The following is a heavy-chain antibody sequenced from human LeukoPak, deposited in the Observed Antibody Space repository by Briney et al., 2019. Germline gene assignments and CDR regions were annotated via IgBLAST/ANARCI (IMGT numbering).Heavy chain of an antibody. CDR2: INSDGSST. CDR3: ARGGYSSGSDY. V-gene: IGHV3-74*01. Sequence: GGSLRLSCAASGFTFSSYWMHWVRQAPGKGLEWVSRINSDGSSTSYADSVKGRFTISRDNAKNTLYLQMNSLRAEDTAVYYCARGGYSSGSDYWGQGTLVTVSS. D-gene: IGHD6-19*01. CDR1: GFTFSSYW. J-gene: IGHJ4*02.